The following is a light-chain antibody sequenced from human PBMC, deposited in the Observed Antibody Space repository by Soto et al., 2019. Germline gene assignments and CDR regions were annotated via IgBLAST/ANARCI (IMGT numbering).Light chain of an antibody. V-gene: IGLV2-14*01. J-gene: IGLJ2*01. Sequence: QSALTQPASVSGSPGQSINISCTGTTSDIGGYNYVSWYQQHPGKAPKLMIYEVSNRPSGISNRFSGSKSGNTASLTIARLQPDDEADYYCKSYASDNTPVVFGGGTKVTVL. CDR2: EVS. CDR3: KSYASDNTPVV. CDR1: TSDIGGYNY.